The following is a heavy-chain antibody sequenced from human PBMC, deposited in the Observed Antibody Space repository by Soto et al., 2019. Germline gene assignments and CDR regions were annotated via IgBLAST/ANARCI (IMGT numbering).Heavy chain of an antibody. V-gene: IGHV4-30-4*01. Sequence: QVQLQESGPGLVKPSQTLSLTCTVSGGSISSGDYYWSWIRQPPGKGLEWIGYIYYSGSTYYNPSLKSRVTRSVDTSKNQFSLKLSAVTAADTAVYYCATEAIVVVTGFPYWGQGTLVTVSS. CDR1: GGSISSGDYY. D-gene: IGHD2-21*02. CDR2: IYYSGST. CDR3: ATEAIVVVTGFPY. J-gene: IGHJ4*02.